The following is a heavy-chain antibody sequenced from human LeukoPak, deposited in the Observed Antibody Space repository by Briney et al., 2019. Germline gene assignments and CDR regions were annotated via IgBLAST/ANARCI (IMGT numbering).Heavy chain of an antibody. D-gene: IGHD3-10*01. V-gene: IGHV3-9*01. J-gene: IGHJ5*02. CDR2: ISWNSGSI. CDR1: GFTFDDYA. CDR3: AKGGYYYGSGSSDNWFDP. Sequence: GGSLRLSCAASGFTFDDYAMHWVRQAPGKGLEWVSGISWNSGSIGYADSVKGRFTISRDNAKNSLYLQMNSLRAEDTALYYCAKGGYYYGSGSSDNWFDPWGQGTLVTVSS.